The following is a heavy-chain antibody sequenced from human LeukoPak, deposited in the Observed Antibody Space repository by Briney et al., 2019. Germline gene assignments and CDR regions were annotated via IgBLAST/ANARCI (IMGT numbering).Heavy chain of an antibody. V-gene: IGHV3-15*07. J-gene: IGHJ4*01. D-gene: IGHD1-14*01. CDR1: GFTFTNAW. CDR3: TTHSVTVTGTHF. CDR2: IKNNANGGTS. Sequence: PGGSLRLSCVASGFTFTNAWMTWVRQSPGMGLEWVGRIKNNANGGTSDYAAPVKGRFTISRDDSKNTLFLQMNSLKPEDTAMYYCTTHSVTVTGTHFWGQGALVTVSS.